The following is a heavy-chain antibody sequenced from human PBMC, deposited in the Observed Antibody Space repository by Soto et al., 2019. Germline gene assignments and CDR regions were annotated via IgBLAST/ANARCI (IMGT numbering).Heavy chain of an antibody. CDR3: AKDSSGYYLGWH. CDR2: ISSSSSYI. CDR1: GFTFSSYS. D-gene: IGHD3-22*01. J-gene: IGHJ1*01. Sequence: EVQLVESGGGLVKPGGSLRLSCAASGFTFSSYSMNWVRQAPGKGLEWVSSISSSSSYIYYADSVKGRFTTSRDNAKNSLYLQMNSLRAEDTAVYYCAKDSSGYYLGWHWGQGTLVTVSS. V-gene: IGHV3-21*01.